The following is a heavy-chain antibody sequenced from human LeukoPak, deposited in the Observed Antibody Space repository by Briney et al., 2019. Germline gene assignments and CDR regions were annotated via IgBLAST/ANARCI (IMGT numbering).Heavy chain of an antibody. CDR3: ASYSGYIYYFDY. J-gene: IGHJ4*02. D-gene: IGHD2-15*01. CDR1: GGSINSYY. V-gene: IGHV4-59*01. Sequence: SETLSLTCTVSGGSINSYYWNWIRQPTGKGLEWIGYIHHSGSTNYNPSLKSRVTMSVDTSKNQFSLRLTSVTAADTAVYFCASYSGYIYYFDYWGQGTLLTVSS. CDR2: IHHSGST.